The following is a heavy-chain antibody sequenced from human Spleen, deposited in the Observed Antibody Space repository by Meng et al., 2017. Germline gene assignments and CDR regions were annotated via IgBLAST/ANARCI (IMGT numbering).Heavy chain of an antibody. V-gene: IGHV1-69-2*01. Sequence: EVQLVQAGAEVKKSGATVEISCKVSGYTFTDYYMHWVLQAPGKGLEWMGLVDPEDGKTIYAEKFQDRVTITADTSTDTAYMELSSLRSEDTAVYYCARGPITMAHDFDYWGQGTLVTVSS. CDR3: ARGPITMAHDFDY. J-gene: IGHJ4*02. CDR1: GYTFTDYY. CDR2: VDPEDGKT. D-gene: IGHD3-10*01.